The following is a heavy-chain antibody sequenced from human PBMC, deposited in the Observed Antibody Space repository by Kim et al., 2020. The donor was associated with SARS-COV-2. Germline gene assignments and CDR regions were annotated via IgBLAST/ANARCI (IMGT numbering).Heavy chain of an antibody. CDR1: GGSFSGYY. J-gene: IGHJ3*02. Sequence: SETLSLTCAVYGGSFSGYYWSWIRQPPGKGLEWIGEINHSGSTNYNPSPKSRVTISVDTSKNQFSLKLSSVTAADTAVYYCARAGLYYYDSRAGAFDIWGQGTMVTVSS. D-gene: IGHD3-22*01. V-gene: IGHV4-34*01. CDR3: ARAGLYYYDSRAGAFDI. CDR2: INHSGST.